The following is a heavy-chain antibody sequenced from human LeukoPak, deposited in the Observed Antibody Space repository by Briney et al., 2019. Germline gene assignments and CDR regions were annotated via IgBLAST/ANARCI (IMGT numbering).Heavy chain of an antibody. V-gene: IGHV3-23*01. CDR1: GFTSSIYA. J-gene: IGHJ6*02. Sequence: GGSLRLSCAASGFTSSIYAMTWVRQAPGKGLEWVSVIATSGGTTYYADSVKGRFTISSDNSKNTLYLQMNSLRAEDTAVYYCAKDGPISIAAAEKYYYYGMDVWGQGTTVTVSS. D-gene: IGHD6-13*01. CDR3: AKDGPISIAAAEKYYYYGMDV. CDR2: IATSGGTT.